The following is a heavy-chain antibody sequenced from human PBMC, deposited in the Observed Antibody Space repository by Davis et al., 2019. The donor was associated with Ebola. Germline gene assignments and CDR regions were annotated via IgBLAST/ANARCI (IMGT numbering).Heavy chain of an antibody. Sequence: GESLKISCAASGFTFSNAWMSWVRQAPGKGLEWVGRIKSKTDGGTAESAAPVKGRFTMSRDDSKNTLFLQMNSLKAEDTGVYSCATDATAAGYFAYWGQGNLVTVSS. CDR3: ATDATAAGYFAY. J-gene: IGHJ4*02. CDR1: GFTFSNAW. D-gene: IGHD6-13*01. V-gene: IGHV3-15*01. CDR2: IKSKTDGGTA.